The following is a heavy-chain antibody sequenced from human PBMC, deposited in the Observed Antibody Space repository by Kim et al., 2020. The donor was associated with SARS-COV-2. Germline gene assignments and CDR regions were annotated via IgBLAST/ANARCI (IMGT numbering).Heavy chain of an antibody. J-gene: IGHJ6*02. CDR1: GGTFSSYA. Sequence: SVKVSCKASGGTFSSYAISWVRQAPGQGLEWMGGIIPIFGTANYAQKFQGRVTITAYESTSTAYMELSSLRSEDTAVYYCARDRVAVAGTGARTYYYYYGMDVWGQGTTVTVSS. CDR2: IIPIFGTA. D-gene: IGHD6-19*01. CDR3: ARDRVAVAGTGARTYYYYYGMDV. V-gene: IGHV1-69*13.